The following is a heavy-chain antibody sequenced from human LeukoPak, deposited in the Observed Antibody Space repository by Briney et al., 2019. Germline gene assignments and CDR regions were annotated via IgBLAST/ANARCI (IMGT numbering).Heavy chain of an antibody. CDR1: GDSITSSSYY. J-gene: IGHJ4*02. V-gene: IGHV4-39*07. CDR3: AREEPAHWRPVCGGDCLIDY. D-gene: IGHD2-21*02. CDR2: VYYTGGT. Sequence: SETLSLTCSVSGDSITSSSYYWAWIRQSPEKGLEWIGSVYYTGGTSYSPSLKSRVTISVDTSKNQFSLKLSSVTAADTAVYYCAREEPAHWRPVCGGDCLIDYWGQGTLVTVSS.